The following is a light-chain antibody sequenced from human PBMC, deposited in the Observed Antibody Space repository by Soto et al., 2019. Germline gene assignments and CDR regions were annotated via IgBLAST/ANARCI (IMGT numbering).Light chain of an antibody. CDR3: QQYNNWPPTWT. CDR1: QSVSSN. V-gene: IGKV3-15*01. Sequence: ETVMTQSPGTLSLSPGERATLSCRASQSVSSNLAWYQQKPGQAPRLLIYAVSTRATGIPARFSGSGSGTEFTLTINSLQSEDFALYYCQQYNNWPPTWTFGQGTKVDIK. CDR2: AVS. J-gene: IGKJ1*01.